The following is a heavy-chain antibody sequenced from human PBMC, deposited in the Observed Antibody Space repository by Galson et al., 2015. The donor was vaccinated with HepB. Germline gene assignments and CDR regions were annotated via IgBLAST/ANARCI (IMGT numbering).Heavy chain of an antibody. Sequence: SVKVSCKVSGYTLTELSMHWVRQAPGKGLEWMGGFDPEDGETIYAQKFQGRVTTTEDTSTDTAYMELSSLRSEDTAVYYCATEGVAVAGTRGYFQHWGQGTLVTVSS. D-gene: IGHD6-19*01. J-gene: IGHJ1*01. V-gene: IGHV1-24*01. CDR1: GYTLTELS. CDR3: ATEGVAVAGTRGYFQH. CDR2: FDPEDGET.